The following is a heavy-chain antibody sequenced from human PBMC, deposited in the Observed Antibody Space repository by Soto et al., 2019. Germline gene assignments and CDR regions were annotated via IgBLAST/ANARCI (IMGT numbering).Heavy chain of an antibody. J-gene: IGHJ4*02. D-gene: IGHD3-9*01. Sequence: GGSLRLSCAASGFTFSSYWMHWVRQAPGKGLVWVSRINSDGSSTSYADSVKGRFTISRDNAKNTLYLQMNSLRAEDTAVYYCARGHYDILTGYYGPDYWGQGTLVTVSS. CDR1: GFTFSSYW. CDR3: ARGHYDILTGYYGPDY. V-gene: IGHV3-74*01. CDR2: INSDGSST.